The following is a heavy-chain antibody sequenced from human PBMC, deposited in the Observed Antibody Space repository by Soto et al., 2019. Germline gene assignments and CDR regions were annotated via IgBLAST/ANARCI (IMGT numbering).Heavy chain of an antibody. CDR2: ISAYNGNT. CDR1: GYTFTNYG. J-gene: IGHJ4*02. CDR3: ARLWGYGDYGKMDY. Sequence: QVQLVQSGAEVKKPGASVKVSCKASGYTFTNYGINWVRQAPGQGLEWMGWISAYNGNTKYAQKLQGKVTMTTVTSTSTAYMDLRSLRSDDTALYYWARLWGYGDYGKMDYWGQGTLVTVSS. V-gene: IGHV1-18*01. D-gene: IGHD4-17*01.